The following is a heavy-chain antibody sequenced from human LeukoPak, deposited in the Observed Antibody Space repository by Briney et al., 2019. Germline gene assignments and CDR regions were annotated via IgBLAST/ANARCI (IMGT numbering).Heavy chain of an antibody. CDR1: GYTFTICA. CDR2: INTNTGNP. D-gene: IGHD4-17*01. CDR3: ARSRTYGDHPPFDY. V-gene: IGHV7-4-1*02. J-gene: IGHJ4*02. Sequence: ASVTVSFTASGYTFTICAMNWVRQAPGQGLEWVGWINTNTGNPTYAQGFTGRFVFSLDTSVSTAYIQINSLKTEDTAVYFCARSRTYGDHPPFDYWGQGTLVTVSS.